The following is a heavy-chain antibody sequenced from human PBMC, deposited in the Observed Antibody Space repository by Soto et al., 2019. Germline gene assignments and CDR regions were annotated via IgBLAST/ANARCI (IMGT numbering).Heavy chain of an antibody. J-gene: IGHJ4*02. Sequence: GGSLRLSCAASGFSFSRYAIHWVRQAPGKGLEWVAVISKDGSHKYYLESVKGRFPISRDNSKNILSLQMNSLRDEDTAVYYCARSRSGAVADSFDFWGQGTLVTVSS. CDR2: ISKDGSHK. V-gene: IGHV3-30*04. CDR1: GFSFSRYA. CDR3: ARSRSGAVADSFDF. D-gene: IGHD3-10*01.